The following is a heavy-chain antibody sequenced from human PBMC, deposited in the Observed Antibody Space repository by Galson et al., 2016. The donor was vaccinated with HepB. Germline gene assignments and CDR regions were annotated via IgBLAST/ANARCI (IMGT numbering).Heavy chain of an antibody. CDR1: GGTFSNYA. CDR3: ARDAVAVAGSLHFYHYGIDV. D-gene: IGHD6-13*01. Sequence: SVKVSCKASGGTFSNYAFSWVRQAPGQGLEWMGRSIPILGMANYAQKFQGRVTITADKSTSTAYMELSSLRSEDTAIYYCARDAVAVAGSLHFYHYGIDVWGQGTTVTVSS. V-gene: IGHV1-69*04. CDR2: SIPILGMA. J-gene: IGHJ6*02.